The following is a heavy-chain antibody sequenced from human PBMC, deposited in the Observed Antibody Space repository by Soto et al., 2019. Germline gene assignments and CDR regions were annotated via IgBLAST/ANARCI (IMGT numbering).Heavy chain of an antibody. CDR3: AGEGERGGGYSSS. CDR2: IYYSGST. V-gene: IGHV4-59*01. CDR1: GGSISSYY. D-gene: IGHD6-6*01. J-gene: IGHJ4*02. Sequence: PSETLSLTCTVSGGSISSYYWSWIRQPPGKGLEWIGYIYYSGSTNYNPSLKSRVTISVDTSKNQFSLRLSSVTAADTAVYYCAGEGERGGGYSSSWGQGTLVTVSS.